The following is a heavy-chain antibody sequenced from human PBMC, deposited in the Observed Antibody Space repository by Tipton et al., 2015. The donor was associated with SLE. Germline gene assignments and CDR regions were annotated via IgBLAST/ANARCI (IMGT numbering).Heavy chain of an antibody. D-gene: IGHD3-3*01. Sequence: TLSLTCTVSGGSISSGGYYWSWIRQHPGKGLVWIGYIYYSGSTYYNPSLKSRVTIAVDTSKNQFSLKLSSVTAADTAVYYCAREGENDIWSGGDAFGFWGQVTMVTVSS. CDR3: AREGENDIWSGGDAFGF. CDR1: GGSISSGGYY. J-gene: IGHJ3*01. V-gene: IGHV4-31*03. CDR2: IYYSGST.